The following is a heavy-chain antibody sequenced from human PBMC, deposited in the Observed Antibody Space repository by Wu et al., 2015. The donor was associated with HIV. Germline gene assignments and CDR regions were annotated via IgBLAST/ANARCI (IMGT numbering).Heavy chain of an antibody. D-gene: IGHD3-22*01. CDR1: GGTFSSYA. V-gene: IGHV1-69*13. CDR2: IIPIFGTA. Sequence: QVQLVQSGAEVKKPGSSVKVSCKASGGTFSSYAISWVRQAPGQGLEWMGRIIPIFGTANYAQKFQGRVTITADESTSTAYMELSSLRSEDTAVYYCARHYYDSSGYYSVVSLATWGQGTLVTV. J-gene: IGHJ4*02. CDR3: ARHYYDSSGYYSVVSLAT.